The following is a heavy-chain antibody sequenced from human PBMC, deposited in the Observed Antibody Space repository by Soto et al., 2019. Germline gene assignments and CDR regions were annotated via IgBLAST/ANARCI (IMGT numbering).Heavy chain of an antibody. Sequence: SETLSLTCIVSGESISSSSYYWGWIRQPPGKGLEWIGSIYYSGRTYYNPSFKSRVTISIDTSKNQFSLKLSSVTATDTAVYYCARQRTTVVTQAYFYHWGQGALVT. CDR2: IYYSGRT. CDR3: ARQRTTVVTQAYFYH. D-gene: IGHD2-21*02. J-gene: IGHJ4*02. CDR1: GESISSSSYY. V-gene: IGHV4-39*01.